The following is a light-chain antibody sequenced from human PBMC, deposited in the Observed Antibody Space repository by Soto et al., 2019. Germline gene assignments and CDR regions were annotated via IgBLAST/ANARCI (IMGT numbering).Light chain of an antibody. CDR2: SNN. Sequence: QSVLTQPPSASGTPGQRGTISCTGSSSNIGRNYVYWYQQIPGTAPKLLIYSNNQRPSGVPDRFSGSKSGTSASLAISGLRSEDEADYYCAAWDDRLSGHVIFGGGTKVTV. V-gene: IGLV1-47*02. CDR1: SSNIGRNY. J-gene: IGLJ2*01. CDR3: AAWDDRLSGHVI.